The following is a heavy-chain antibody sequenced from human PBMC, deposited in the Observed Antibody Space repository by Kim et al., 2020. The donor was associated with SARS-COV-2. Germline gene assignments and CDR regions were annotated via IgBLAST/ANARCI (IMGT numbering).Heavy chain of an antibody. Sequence: ASVKVSCKASGYTFTSYDINWVRQATGQGLEWMGWMNPNSGNTGYAQKFQGRVTMTRDTSISTAYMELSSLRSDDTAVYYCARRIAAAGTPLGYWGQGTLVTVSS. V-gene: IGHV1-8*01. CDR1: GYTFTSYD. CDR3: ARRIAAAGTPLGY. D-gene: IGHD6-13*01. CDR2: MNPNSGNT. J-gene: IGHJ4*02.